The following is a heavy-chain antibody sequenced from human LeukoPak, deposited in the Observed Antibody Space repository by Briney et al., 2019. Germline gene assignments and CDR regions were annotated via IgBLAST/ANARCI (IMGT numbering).Heavy chain of an antibody. D-gene: IGHD4-11*01. CDR1: GVSISGTSYY. V-gene: IGHV4-39*01. J-gene: IGHJ4*02. CDR3: AVLTTVIQYFDY. CDR2: IYYSGTT. Sequence: PSETLSLTCTVSGVSISGTSYYWAWIRQPPGTGLEWIGSIYYSGTTYYNPSLKSRVTISVDTSKNQFSLKLSSVTAADAAVYYCAVLTTVIQYFDYWGQGALVTVSS.